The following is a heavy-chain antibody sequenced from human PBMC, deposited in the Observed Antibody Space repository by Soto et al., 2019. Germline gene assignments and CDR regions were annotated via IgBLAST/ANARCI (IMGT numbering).Heavy chain of an antibody. Sequence: ASVKVSCKASGYTFTGYYMHWVRQAPGQGLEWMGWINPNSGGTNYAQKFQGRVTMTRDTSISTAYMELSRLRSDDTAVYYCARAGSAWYYYGSGSYRYFDYWGQGTLVHRLL. V-gene: IGHV1-2*02. CDR2: INPNSGGT. CDR1: GYTFTGYY. J-gene: IGHJ4*02. CDR3: ARAGSAWYYYGSGSYRYFDY. D-gene: IGHD3-10*01.